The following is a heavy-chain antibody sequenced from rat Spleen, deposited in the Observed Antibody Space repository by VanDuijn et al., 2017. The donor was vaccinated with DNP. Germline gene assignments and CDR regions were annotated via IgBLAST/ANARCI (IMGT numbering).Heavy chain of an antibody. J-gene: IGHJ1*01. CDR1: GFTFNNYW. V-gene: IGHV5-31*01. Sequence: EVQLVESGGGLVQPGRSLKLSCVASGFTFNNYWMTWIRQAPGKGLEWVASIHNTGGTTYYPDSLKGRFTISRDNANSTLYLQMTSLRSEDTATYYCTTGVVDFWGPGTMVTVSS. CDR3: TTGVVDF. CDR2: IHNTGGTT. D-gene: IGHD1-1*01.